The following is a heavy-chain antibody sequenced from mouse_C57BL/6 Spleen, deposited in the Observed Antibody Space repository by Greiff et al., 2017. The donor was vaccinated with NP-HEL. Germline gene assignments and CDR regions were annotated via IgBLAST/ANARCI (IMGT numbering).Heavy chain of an antibody. CDR1: GYPFPSYW. D-gene: IGHD2-2*01. Sequence: VQLQQPGAELVMPGASVKLSCKASGYPFPSYWMHWVKQRPGQGLEWIGEIDPSDSYTNYNQKFKGKSTLTVDKSSSTAYMQLSSLTSEDSAVYYCARRIYYGYDDAMDYWGQGTSVTVSS. J-gene: IGHJ4*01. V-gene: IGHV1-69*01. CDR2: IDPSDSYT. CDR3: ARRIYYGYDDAMDY.